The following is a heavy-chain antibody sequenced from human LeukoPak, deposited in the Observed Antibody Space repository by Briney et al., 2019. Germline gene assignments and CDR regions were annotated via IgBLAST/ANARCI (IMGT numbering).Heavy chain of an antibody. CDR3: ARVSHYDYVWGSYRKPYYYMDV. Sequence: GGSLRLSCAASGFTFSSYEMNWVRQAPGKGLEWVSYISSSGSTIYYADSVKGRFTISRDNAKNSLYLQMNSLRAEDTAVYYCARVSHYDYVWGSYRKPYYYMDVWGKGTTVTVSS. V-gene: IGHV3-48*03. J-gene: IGHJ6*03. CDR1: GFTFSSYE. CDR2: ISSSGSTI. D-gene: IGHD3-16*02.